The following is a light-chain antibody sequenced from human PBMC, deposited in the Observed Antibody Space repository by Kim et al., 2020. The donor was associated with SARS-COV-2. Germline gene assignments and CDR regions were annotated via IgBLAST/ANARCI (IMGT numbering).Light chain of an antibody. V-gene: IGKV3-20*01. Sequence: SPGARATLSCRASQSVSSSYLAWYQQTPGQAPRLLIYGASSRATGIPDRFSGSGSGTDFTLTISRLEPEDFAVYFCQQYGSSPWTFGQGTTVDIK. CDR1: QSVSSSY. CDR2: GAS. CDR3: QQYGSSPWT. J-gene: IGKJ1*01.